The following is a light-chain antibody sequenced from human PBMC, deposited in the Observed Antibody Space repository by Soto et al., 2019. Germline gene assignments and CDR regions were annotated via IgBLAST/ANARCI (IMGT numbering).Light chain of an antibody. CDR1: SSDVRSYNL. Sequence: QSALTQPASVSGSPGQSITISCTGTSSDVRSYNLVSWYQQHPGKAPKLIIYEVSERPSGVSHRFSGSKSGNTASLTISGLQAEDEADYYCCSYATPRLFGGGTKLTVL. J-gene: IGLJ2*01. CDR3: CSYATPRL. V-gene: IGLV2-23*02. CDR2: EVS.